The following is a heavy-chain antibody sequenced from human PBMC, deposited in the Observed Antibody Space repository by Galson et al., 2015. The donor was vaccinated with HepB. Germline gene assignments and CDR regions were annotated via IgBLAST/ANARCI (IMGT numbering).Heavy chain of an antibody. CDR1: GFTFSSYS. V-gene: IGHV3-21*01. J-gene: IGHJ6*02. CDR2: ISSSSSYI. CDR3: ARPGMVYAQLYGMDV. D-gene: IGHD2-8*01. Sequence: SLRLSCAASGFTFSSYSMNWVRQAPGKGLEWVSSISSSSSYIYYADSVKGRFTISRDNAKNSLYLQMNSLRAEDTAVYYCARPGMVYAQLYGMDVWGQGTTVTVSS.